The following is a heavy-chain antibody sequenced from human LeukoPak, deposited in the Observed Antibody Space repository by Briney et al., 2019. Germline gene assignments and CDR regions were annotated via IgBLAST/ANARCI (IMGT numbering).Heavy chain of an antibody. CDR1: GFTFTRYA. D-gene: IGHD3-10*01. V-gene: IGHV3-74*01. Sequence: PGGSLRLSCAASGFTFTRYAMSWVRQAPGKGLVWVSRINSDGSITGYADSVKGRFTISRDNAKNTLYLQMNSLRAEDTAVYYREPTYYYGSGILNWGQGTLVTVSS. J-gene: IGHJ4*02. CDR3: EPTYYYGSGILN. CDR2: INSDGSIT.